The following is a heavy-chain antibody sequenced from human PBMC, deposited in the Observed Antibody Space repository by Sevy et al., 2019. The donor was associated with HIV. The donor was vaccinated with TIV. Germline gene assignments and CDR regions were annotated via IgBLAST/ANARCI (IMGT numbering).Heavy chain of an antibody. CDR3: ARGTGSGYDLDY. J-gene: IGHJ4*02. CDR1: GFTFSSYS. CDR2: ISSSSSYI. Sequence: GGSLRLSCAASGFTFSSYSMNWVRQAPGKGLEWVSSISSSSSYIYYADSVKGRFTISRDNAKNSLYLQMNSLRAEDTAVYYCARGTGSGYDLDYWGQRTLVTVSS. D-gene: IGHD5-12*01. V-gene: IGHV3-21*01.